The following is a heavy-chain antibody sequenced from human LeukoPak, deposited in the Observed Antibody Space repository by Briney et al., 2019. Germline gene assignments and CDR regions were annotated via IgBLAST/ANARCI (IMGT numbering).Heavy chain of an antibody. CDR2: FYPSGST. CDR3: ARGRHQLYSSRRGAWYFDL. CDR1: GGSISTYY. D-gene: IGHD6-13*01. J-gene: IGHJ2*01. V-gene: IGHV4-4*07. Sequence: SETLSLTCIVSGGSISTYYWSWIRQPAGKGLEWIGRFYPSGSTNYNPSLKSRVTMSVDTSKNQFSLELSSVTAADTAVYYCARGRHQLYSSRRGAWYFDLWGRGTLVTVSS.